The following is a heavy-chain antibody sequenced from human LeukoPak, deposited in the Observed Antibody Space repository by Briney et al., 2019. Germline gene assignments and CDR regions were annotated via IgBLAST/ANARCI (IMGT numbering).Heavy chain of an antibody. CDR3: VRASAHSGGAFDI. D-gene: IGHD2-15*01. J-gene: IGHJ3*02. Sequence: SGTLSLTCTVSGGSISKDYWSWIRQPPGKGLEWVGYVSHSGFNKSNGDITVYNPSLESRVTTSRDTSKNQFSLKLSSVTAADTAVYYCVRASAHSGGAFDIWGQGTVVTVSS. V-gene: IGHV4-59*01. CDR2: VSHSGFNKSNGDIT. CDR1: GGSISKDY.